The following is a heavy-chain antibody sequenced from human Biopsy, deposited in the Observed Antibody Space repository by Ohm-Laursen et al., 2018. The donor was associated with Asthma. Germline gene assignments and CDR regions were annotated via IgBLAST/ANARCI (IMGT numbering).Heavy chain of an antibody. CDR3: VRDQAHRDNWFDP. D-gene: IGHD1-14*01. CDR2: TATSSGNP. Sequence: AASVKVSCKASGYTFTSYAINWLRQAPGQGLEWMGWTATSSGNPTYAQGFTPGRFVFSLDTSFTTAYLQITNLEPEDTAVYYCVRDQAHRDNWFDPWGQGTPVTVSS. J-gene: IGHJ5*02. CDR1: GYTFTSYA. V-gene: IGHV7-4-1*02.